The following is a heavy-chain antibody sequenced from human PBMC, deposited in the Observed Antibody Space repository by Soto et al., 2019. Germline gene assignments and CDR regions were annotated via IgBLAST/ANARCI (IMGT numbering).Heavy chain of an antibody. CDR2: IGTGGDT. Sequence: EVQLVESGGGLVQPGGSLRLSCAASGFTFSSHDMHWVRQATGKGLEWVSAIGTGGDTYYPDSVEGRFTISRESAKNSLYLQMNNLRAGDTAVYYCTRGYYYGMDVWGQGTTVTVSS. V-gene: IGHV3-13*01. J-gene: IGHJ6*02. CDR3: TRGYYYGMDV. CDR1: GFTFSSHD.